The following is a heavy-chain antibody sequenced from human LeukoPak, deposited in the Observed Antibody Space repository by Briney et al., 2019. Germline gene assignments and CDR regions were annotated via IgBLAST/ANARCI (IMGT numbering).Heavy chain of an antibody. CDR2: ITTYNGKT. CDR3: ARGINYDLLTGYSEGFDF. D-gene: IGHD3-9*01. Sequence: ASVKVSCKASGYSFTSYGITWVRRAPGQGLEWMGWITTYNGKTNYAQNFQTRVTMTTDTSTNTAYTELRSLRSDDTAVYYCARGINYDLLTGYSEGFDFWGQGTPVTVSS. V-gene: IGHV1-18*01. J-gene: IGHJ4*02. CDR1: GYSFTSYG.